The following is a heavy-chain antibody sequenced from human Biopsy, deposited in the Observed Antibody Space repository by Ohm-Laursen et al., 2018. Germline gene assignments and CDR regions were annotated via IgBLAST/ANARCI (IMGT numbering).Heavy chain of an antibody. CDR1: GFDFGSFG. CDR3: AKELYNSYGQPPLLIDD. D-gene: IGHD4-11*01. Sequence: SLRLSCAASGFDFGSFGMHWVRQAPGKGLEWVAVIAYYGTKTYDADSVKGRFFISRDNSKNTLYLQMNSLRAEDTGVYFCAKELYNSYGQPPLLIDDWGQGTLVSVSS. V-gene: IGHV3-30*18. J-gene: IGHJ4*02. CDR2: IAYYGTKT.